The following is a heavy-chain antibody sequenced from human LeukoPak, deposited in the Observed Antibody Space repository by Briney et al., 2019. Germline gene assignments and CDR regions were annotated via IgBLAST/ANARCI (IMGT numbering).Heavy chain of an antibody. CDR1: GFTVSSDS. J-gene: IGHJ4*02. CDR2: IYSGGST. D-gene: IGHD4/OR15-4a*01. V-gene: IGHV3-53*01. CDR3: ARRAGAYSHPYDY. Sequence: PGGSLRLSCTVSGFTVSSDSMSWVRQAPGKGLEWVSFIYSGGSTHYSDSVKGRFTISRGNSKNTLYLQMNSLRAEDTAVYYCARRAGAYSHPYDYWGQGTLVTVSS.